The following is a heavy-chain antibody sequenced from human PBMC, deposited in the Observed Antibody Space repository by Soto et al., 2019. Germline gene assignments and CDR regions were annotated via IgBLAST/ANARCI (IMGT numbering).Heavy chain of an antibody. Sequence: PSETLSLTCAVSNGSFSGYYWNWILQSPGKGLEWIGEISHSGTTADYNVSLKSRVTISVDKSKNQSSLKLSSVTAADTAAYYCARGDSGSYFDYWGQGNLVTVSS. CDR3: ARGDSGSYFDY. V-gene: IGHV4-34*01. D-gene: IGHD1-26*01. CDR1: NGSFSGYY. J-gene: IGHJ4*02. CDR2: ISHSGTTA.